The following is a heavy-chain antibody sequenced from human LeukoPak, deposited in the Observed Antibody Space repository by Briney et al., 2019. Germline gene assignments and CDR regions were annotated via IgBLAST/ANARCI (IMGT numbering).Heavy chain of an antibody. CDR2: INPNSGGT. J-gene: IGHJ4*02. Sequence: GASVKVSCKASGYTFTSYYMHWVRQAPGQGLEWMGWINPNSGGTNYAQKFQGRVTMTRDTSISTAYMELSRLRSDDTAVYYCARDGLYSSSSGDYWGQGTLVTVSS. D-gene: IGHD6-6*01. CDR3: ARDGLYSSSSGDY. V-gene: IGHV1-2*02. CDR1: GYTFTSYY.